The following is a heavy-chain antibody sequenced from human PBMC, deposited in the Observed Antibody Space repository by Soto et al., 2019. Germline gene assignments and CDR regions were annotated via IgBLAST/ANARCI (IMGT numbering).Heavy chain of an antibody. Sequence: GESLKISCKGSGYSFTSYWIGWVRQMPGKGLEWMGIIYPGDSDTRYSPSFQSQVTISADKSISTANMQWSSQKASDTAMYYCASGIAAAGYYYYGMDVWGQGTTVTVSS. V-gene: IGHV5-51*01. CDR1: GYSFTSYW. D-gene: IGHD6-13*01. J-gene: IGHJ6*02. CDR2: IYPGDSDT. CDR3: ASGIAAAGYYYYGMDV.